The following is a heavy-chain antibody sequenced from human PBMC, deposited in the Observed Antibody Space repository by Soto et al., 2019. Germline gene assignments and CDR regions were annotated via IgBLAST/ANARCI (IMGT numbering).Heavy chain of an antibody. CDR1: GGSFSGYY. Sequence: SETLSLTCAVYGGSFSGYYWSWIRQPPGKGLEWIGEINHSGSTNYNPSLKSRVTISVDTSKNQFSRKLSSVTAADTAVYYCAGGLSGGGYYYYYYMDVWGKGTTVTVSS. D-gene: IGHD1-26*01. J-gene: IGHJ6*03. CDR3: AGGLSGGGYYYYYYMDV. CDR2: INHSGST. V-gene: IGHV4-34*01.